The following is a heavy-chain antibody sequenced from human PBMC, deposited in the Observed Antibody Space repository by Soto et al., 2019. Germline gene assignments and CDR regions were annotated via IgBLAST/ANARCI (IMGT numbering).Heavy chain of an antibody. CDR2: FHPGASDT. J-gene: IGHJ6*02. CDR1: GYSFTTYW. CDR3: PRHEATYYSFYGMDV. Sequence: ESLKISWESHGYSFTTYWITWVRQKPGKGLKWVGSFHPGASDTRYSASFQGQVTISADRSLATSYLQCSRLHAADTAIYYWPRHEATYYSFYGMDVWGQGPPVTVSS. V-gene: IGHV5-51*01. D-gene: IGHD2-8*01.